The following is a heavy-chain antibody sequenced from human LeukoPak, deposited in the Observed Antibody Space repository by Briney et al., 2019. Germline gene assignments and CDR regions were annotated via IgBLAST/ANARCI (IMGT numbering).Heavy chain of an antibody. J-gene: IGHJ4*02. D-gene: IGHD4-17*01. CDR3: AHYGGYRFMFYFDY. CDR2: IYWNDDN. V-gene: IGHV2-5*01. Sequence: SGPTLVNPTQTLTLTCTFSGFSLSTTGVGVGWIRQPPGKALEWLALIYWNDDNRYSPSLKSRLTITKDTSKNQVVLTMTNMDPVDTATYYCAHYGGYRFMFYFDYWGQGTLVAVSS. CDR1: GFSLSTTGVG.